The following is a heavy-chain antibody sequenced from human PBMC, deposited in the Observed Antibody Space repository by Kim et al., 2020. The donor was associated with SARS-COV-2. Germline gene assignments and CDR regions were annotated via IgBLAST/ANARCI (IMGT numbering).Heavy chain of an antibody. J-gene: IGHJ4*02. CDR1: GGSFSSNSYY. Sequence: SETLSLTCAVSGGSFSSNSYYWGWLRPPPGKGLEWIGSIYYSRSTYYNPAIKSRITISVATSKNQFSLKLISVTAAATAVYYCATNDSHWRSHYFDYWGQGTLVTVSS. D-gene: IGHD3-16*01. CDR3: ATNDSHWRSHYFDY. V-gene: IGHV4-39*01. CDR2: IYYSRST.